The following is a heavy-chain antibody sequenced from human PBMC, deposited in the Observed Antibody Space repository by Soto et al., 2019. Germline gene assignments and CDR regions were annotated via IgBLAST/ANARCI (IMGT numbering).Heavy chain of an antibody. CDR1: GYAFTTYG. J-gene: IGHJ4*02. V-gene: IGHV1-18*01. Sequence: QVHLVQSGAEVKKPGASVKVSCKGSGYAFTTYGITWVRQAPGQGLEWMGWISARSGNTNYAQKLQGRLTVTRDTSTGTAYMERMSLRSDDTAVYYCARGRYGDYWGQGALVTVSS. CDR3: ARGRYGDY. D-gene: IGHD1-1*01. CDR2: ISARSGNT.